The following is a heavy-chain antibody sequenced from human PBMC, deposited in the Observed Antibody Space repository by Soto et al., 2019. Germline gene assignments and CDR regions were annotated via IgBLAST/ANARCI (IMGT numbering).Heavy chain of an antibody. CDR1: AFTFSSHG. Sequence: GRSRRLSCAPAAFTFSSHGIHWVRQAPSKGPEWMAVISYDGSKNYYADSVKGRFTISRDNSKNTLYLQMNSLRAEDTAVYYCAKEASSTTFFDYWGQGTLVTVSS. V-gene: IGHV3-30*18. D-gene: IGHD6-13*01. CDR2: ISYDGSKN. CDR3: AKEASSTTFFDY. J-gene: IGHJ4*02.